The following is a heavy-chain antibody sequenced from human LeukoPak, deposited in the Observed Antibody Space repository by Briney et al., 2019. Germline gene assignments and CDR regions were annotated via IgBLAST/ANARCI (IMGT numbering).Heavy chain of an antibody. CDR2: IVPILGTA. V-gene: IGHV1-69*13. CDR1: GGTFSSYA. J-gene: IGHJ4*02. Sequence: ASVKVSCKASGGTFSSYAISWVRQAPGQGLEWMGGIVPILGTAKYAQKFQGRVTITADESTSTAYMELSSLRSEDTAVYYCARDFGSSWYFFDYWGQGTLVTVSS. CDR3: ARDFGSSWYFFDY. D-gene: IGHD6-13*01.